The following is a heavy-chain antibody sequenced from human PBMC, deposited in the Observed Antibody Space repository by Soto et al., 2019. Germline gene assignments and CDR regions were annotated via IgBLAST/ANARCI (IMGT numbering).Heavy chain of an antibody. Sequence: EVQLLESGGGLVQPGGSLRLSCAASGFTFSSYAMSWVRQAPGKGLEWVSAISGSGGSTYYADSVKGRFTISRDNSKNTLYLQMNSLRAEDTAVYYCANGPNELEVGRGGNYYDSSGYGYWGQGTLVTVSS. CDR2: ISGSGGST. J-gene: IGHJ4*02. V-gene: IGHV3-23*01. CDR3: ANGPNELEVGRGGNYYDSSGYGY. CDR1: GFTFSSYA. D-gene: IGHD3-22*01.